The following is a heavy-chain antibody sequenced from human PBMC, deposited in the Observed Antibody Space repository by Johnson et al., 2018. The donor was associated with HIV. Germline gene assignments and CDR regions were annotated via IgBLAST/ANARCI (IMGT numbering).Heavy chain of an antibody. J-gene: IGHJ3*02. D-gene: IGHD6-19*01. CDR3: ARAGGAVRVNGFDI. CDR2: IYTGSDST. V-gene: IGHV3-53*01. CDR1: GFTVSSNY. Sequence: VQLVESGGGLIQPGGSLRLSCAASGFTVSSNYMSWVRQAPGKGLEWVSVIYTGSDSTSYTDSVKGRLIISRDNSKNSLYLQMNSLRGEDTALYYCARAGGAVRVNGFDIWGQGTMVTVSS.